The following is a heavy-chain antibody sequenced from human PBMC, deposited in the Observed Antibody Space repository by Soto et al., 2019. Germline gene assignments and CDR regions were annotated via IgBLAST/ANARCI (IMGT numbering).Heavy chain of an antibody. J-gene: IGHJ4*02. V-gene: IGHV1-69*08. CDR2: IIPFHGVT. D-gene: IGHD3-10*01. CDR1: GGTFSPCT. CDR3: TRDWEITVSTWAFGGF. Sequence: QVQLVQSGAEVKKPGSSVKVSCKASGGTFSPCTINWVRQAPGQGLEWMGRIIPFHGVTNCAQKVQARVTSTADKATSTADMERSGRRCEDTAMYYCTRDWEITVSTWAFGGFWGRGTLVTVSS.